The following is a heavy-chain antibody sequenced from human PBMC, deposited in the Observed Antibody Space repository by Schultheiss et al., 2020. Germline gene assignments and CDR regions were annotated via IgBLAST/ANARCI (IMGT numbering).Heavy chain of an antibody. D-gene: IGHD3-10*01. J-gene: IGHJ6*02. V-gene: IGHV1-69*13. CDR2: IIPIFGTA. CDR1: GGTFSSYA. Sequence: SVKVSGKASGGTFSSYAISWVRQAPGQGLEWMGGIIPIFGTANYAQKFQGRVTITADESTSTAYMELSSLRSEDTAVYYCAADRLLWFGTTYGMDVWGQGTTVNV. CDR3: AADRLLWFGTTYGMDV.